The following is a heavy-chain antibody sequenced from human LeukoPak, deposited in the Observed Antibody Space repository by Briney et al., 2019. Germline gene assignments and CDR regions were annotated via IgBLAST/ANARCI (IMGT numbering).Heavy chain of an antibody. Sequence: ASQTLSLTCTVSGGSINNGGYYWSWIRQHPGKGLEWIGYIYYSGSSYYNPSLRSRVTISVDTSKNHFSLKLSSVTAADTAVYYCARNRDGYNSFDYWGQGTLVTVSS. CDR1: GGSINNGGYY. CDR3: ARNRDGYNSFDY. V-gene: IGHV4-31*03. J-gene: IGHJ4*02. CDR2: IYYSGSS. D-gene: IGHD5-24*01.